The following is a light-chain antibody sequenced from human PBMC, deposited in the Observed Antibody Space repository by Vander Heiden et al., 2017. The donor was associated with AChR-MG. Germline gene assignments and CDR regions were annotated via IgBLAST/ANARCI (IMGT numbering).Light chain of an antibody. J-gene: IGKJ4*01. CDR2: WAS. CDR3: QHYYETPPS. CDR1: RSFVSSSKKKNC. Sequence: DIVLTQPPDSLAVSLGERATLNCKSGRSFVSSSKKKNCLAWYRQKPGQPPKLLIYWASTRASGVPDRFSGSGSGTDFTLTISSLQSEDVAVYYCQHYYETPPSFGGGTKVQI. V-gene: IGKV4-1*01.